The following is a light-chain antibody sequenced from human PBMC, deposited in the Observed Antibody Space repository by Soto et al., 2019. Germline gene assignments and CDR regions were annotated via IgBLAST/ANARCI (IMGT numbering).Light chain of an antibody. CDR3: XQXNSWPPGLFT. Sequence: DMAMTQSPATLSVSPGERATLSCRASQSISSNLAWYQQKPGQSPRLLIYGASTRATGVPARFSGSGSGTEFTLXISXXQSEDFAVYYXXQXNSWPPGLFTFGPGTKVDIK. CDR1: QSISSN. CDR2: GAS. J-gene: IGKJ3*01. V-gene: IGKV3-15*01.